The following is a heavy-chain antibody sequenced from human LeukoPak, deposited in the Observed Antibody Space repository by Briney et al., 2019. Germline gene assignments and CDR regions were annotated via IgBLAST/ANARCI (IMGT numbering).Heavy chain of an antibody. J-gene: IGHJ4*02. Sequence: GGSLRLSCAASGFTFSTYAMSWVRQAPGKGLEWVSGISTSGGSTYYADSVKGRFTISRDNSKNTLYLQVNSPRAEDTAVYYCAGGVNYWGQGTLVTVSS. CDR2: ISTSGGST. CDR1: GFTFSTYA. V-gene: IGHV3-23*01. D-gene: IGHD3-16*01. CDR3: AGGVNY.